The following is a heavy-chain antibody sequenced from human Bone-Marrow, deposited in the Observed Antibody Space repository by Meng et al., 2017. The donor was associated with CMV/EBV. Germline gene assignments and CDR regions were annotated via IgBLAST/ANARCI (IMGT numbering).Heavy chain of an antibody. CDR3: ARVEVYCSSTSCSDAFDI. J-gene: IGHJ3*02. CDR2: ISAYNGNT. V-gene: IGHV1-18*01. CDR1: GYTFTSYG. Sequence: ASVKVSCKASGYTFTSYGIGWVRQAPGQGLEWMGWISAYNGNTNYAQKLQGRVTMTTDTSTSTAYMELRSLRSDDTAVYYCARVEVYCSSTSCSDAFDIWGQGTMVTVSS. D-gene: IGHD2-2*01.